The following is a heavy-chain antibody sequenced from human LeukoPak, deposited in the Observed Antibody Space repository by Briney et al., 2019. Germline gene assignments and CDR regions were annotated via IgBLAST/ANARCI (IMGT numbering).Heavy chain of an antibody. CDR2: INHSGST. V-gene: IGHV4-34*01. J-gene: IGHJ6*03. CDR3: ARDLSGSSDYYYYYIDV. CDR1: GGSFSGYY. D-gene: IGHD1-26*01. Sequence: PSETLSLTCAVYGGSFSGYYWSWIRQPPGKGLEWIGEINHSGSTNYNPSLKSRVTISVDTSKNQFSLKLSSVTAADTAVYYCARDLSGSSDYYYYYIDVWGKGTTVTVSS.